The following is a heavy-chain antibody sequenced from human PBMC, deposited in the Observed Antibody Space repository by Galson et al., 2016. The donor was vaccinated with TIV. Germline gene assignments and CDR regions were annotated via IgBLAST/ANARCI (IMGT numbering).Heavy chain of an antibody. J-gene: IGHJ4*02. Sequence: QSGAEVKKPGESLKISCKGSGNTFTGYWIGWVRQMPGKGLEWIGIIYPGDSDTRYSPSFQGQVTISADKSINTAYLQWSSLKASETAMYSCARHGYRYDSWGAGGLFDYWGQGTLVTVSS. V-gene: IGHV5-51*01. CDR3: ARHGYRYDSWGAGGLFDY. CDR2: IYPGDSDT. CDR1: GNTFTGYW. D-gene: IGHD5-18*01.